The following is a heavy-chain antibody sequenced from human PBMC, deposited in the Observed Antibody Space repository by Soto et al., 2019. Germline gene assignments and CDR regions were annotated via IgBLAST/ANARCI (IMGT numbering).Heavy chain of an antibody. CDR3: ARAPDKYYFDS. Sequence: QVQLQQWGAGLLKPSETLSLTCAVYGGSFNGYYWSWIRQPPGKGPEWIGHINHSGSTNYNPSLKSRVTISVDTSKNQFSLNLRSVTAADMAVFYCARAPDKYYFDSWGQGTLVTVSS. CDR2: INHSGST. J-gene: IGHJ4*02. CDR1: GGSFNGYY. V-gene: IGHV4-34*01.